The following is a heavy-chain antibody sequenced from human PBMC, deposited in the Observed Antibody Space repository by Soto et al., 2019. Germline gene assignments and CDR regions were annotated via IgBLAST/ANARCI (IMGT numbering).Heavy chain of an antibody. J-gene: IGHJ5*02. CDR3: CYCSGGSCYSGHWFDP. CDR2: IIPIFGTA. Sequence: QVQLVQSGAEVQKPGSSVKVSCKASGGTFSSYAISWVRQAPGQGLEWMGGIIPIFGTANYAQKFQGRVTITADESTSTAYMELSSLRSEDTAVYYCCYCSGGSCYSGHWFDPWGQGTLVTVSS. CDR1: GGTFSSYA. V-gene: IGHV1-69*01. D-gene: IGHD2-15*01.